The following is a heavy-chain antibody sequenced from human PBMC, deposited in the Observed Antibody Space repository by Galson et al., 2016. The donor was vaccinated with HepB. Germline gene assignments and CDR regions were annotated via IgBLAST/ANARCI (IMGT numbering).Heavy chain of an antibody. J-gene: IGHJ4*02. CDR2: IYYSGNT. CDR3: ARGWGGAVAGP. Sequence: SETLSLTCTVSGGSISSHYWSWIRQPPGKGLEWIGYIYYSGNTYYNPSLQSRVTISVDTSKKQYSLRLSSVTEADTAVYFCARGWGGAVAGPRGQGSLVTVSS. V-gene: IGHV4-59*11. CDR1: GGSISSHY. D-gene: IGHD6-19*01.